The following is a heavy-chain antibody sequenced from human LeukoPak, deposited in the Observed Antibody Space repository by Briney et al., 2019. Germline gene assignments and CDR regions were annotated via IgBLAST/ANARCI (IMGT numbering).Heavy chain of an antibody. Sequence: GGSLRLSCAASGFTFNSYAMSWVRQAPGKGLEWVSAISGSGGSTYYADSVKGRFTISRDNSKNTLYLQMNSLRAEDTAVYYCAKSARWLQFIGYYFDYWGQGTLVTVSS. CDR1: GFTFNSYA. CDR3: AKSARWLQFIGYYFDY. V-gene: IGHV3-23*01. J-gene: IGHJ4*02. CDR2: ISGSGGST. D-gene: IGHD5-24*01.